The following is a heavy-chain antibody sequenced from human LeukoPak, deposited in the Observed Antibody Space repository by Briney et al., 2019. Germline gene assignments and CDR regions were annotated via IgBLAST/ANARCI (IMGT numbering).Heavy chain of an antibody. CDR1: GFTFSSYT. D-gene: IGHD4-11*01. J-gene: IGHJ5*02. CDR3: ARDLTVTSTCWFDL. Sequence: PGRSLRLSCAVSGFTFSSYTMNWVRQAPGKGLEWVSSITGSSTYIYYADSVKGRFTISRDNAKNSLYLQMNNLGAEDTAVYYCARDLTVTSTCWFDLWGQGTLVTVSS. V-gene: IGHV3-21*01. CDR2: ITGSSTYI.